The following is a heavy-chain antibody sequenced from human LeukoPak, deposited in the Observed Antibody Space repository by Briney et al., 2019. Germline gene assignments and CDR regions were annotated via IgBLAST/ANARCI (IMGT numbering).Heavy chain of an antibody. D-gene: IGHD1-26*01. J-gene: IGHJ6*03. CDR1: GGTFSSYA. CDR2: IIPIFGTA. V-gene: IGHV1-69*13. Sequence: ASVKVSCKASGGTFSSYAISWVRQAPGQGLEWMGGIIPIFGTANYAQKFQGRVTITADESTSEAYMELSSLRSEDTAVYYCAVGNYYYYYMDVWGKGTTVTVSS. CDR3: AVGNYYYYYMDV.